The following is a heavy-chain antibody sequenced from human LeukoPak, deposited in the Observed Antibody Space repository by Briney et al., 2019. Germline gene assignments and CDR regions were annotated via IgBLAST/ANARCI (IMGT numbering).Heavy chain of an antibody. CDR1: GGSFSGYY. Sequence: PSETLSLTCAVYGGSFSGYYWSWIRQPPGKGLEWIGEINHSGSTNYNPSLKSRVTISVDTSKNQFSLKLSSVTAADTAVYYCARDGYYGSDLDIWGQGTMVTVSS. CDR3: ARDGYYGSDLDI. D-gene: IGHD3-10*01. J-gene: IGHJ3*02. V-gene: IGHV4-34*01. CDR2: INHSGST.